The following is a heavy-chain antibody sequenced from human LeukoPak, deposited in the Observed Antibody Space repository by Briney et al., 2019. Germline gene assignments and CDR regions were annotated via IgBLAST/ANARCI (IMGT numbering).Heavy chain of an antibody. CDR3: ARRMYYYDSSGYYFGRHFDY. Sequence: PSETLSLTCTVSGGSFSSSSYYWGWIRQPPGKGLEWIGSIYYSGSTYYNPSLKSRVTISVDTSKNQFSLKLSSVTAADTAVYYCARRMYYYDSSGYYFGRHFDYWGQGTLVTVSS. CDR1: GGSFSSSSYY. V-gene: IGHV4-39*01. CDR2: IYYSGST. D-gene: IGHD3-22*01. J-gene: IGHJ4*02.